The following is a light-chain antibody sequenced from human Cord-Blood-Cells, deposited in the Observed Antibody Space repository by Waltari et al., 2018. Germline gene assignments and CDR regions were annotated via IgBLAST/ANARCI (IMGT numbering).Light chain of an antibody. V-gene: IGLV3-1*01. Sequence: SYELTQPPSASVSPGPTASITCSGDKLGDKYACWYQQKPGQSPVLVNYQDSKRPSGIPGRFSGSNAGNTATLTISGTQAMDEADYYCQAWDSSTYVFGTGTKVTVL. CDR3: QAWDSSTYV. CDR1: KLGDKY. J-gene: IGLJ1*01. CDR2: QDS.